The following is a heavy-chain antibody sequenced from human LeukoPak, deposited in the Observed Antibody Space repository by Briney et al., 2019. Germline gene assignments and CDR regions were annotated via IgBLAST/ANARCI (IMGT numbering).Heavy chain of an antibody. D-gene: IGHD3-3*02. J-gene: IGHJ4*02. CDR2: INHRGSA. CDR1: GAPFTGYY. CDR3: AIGPIFSIY. V-gene: IGHV4-34*10. Sequence: SETLSLTCAVPGAPFTGYYWTWIRQTPGEGLEWIREINHRGSASYNPSLEGRPTVSADTSQRQFFLRVTSVTAADTAVYYCAIGPIFSIYWGQGNLVTVSS.